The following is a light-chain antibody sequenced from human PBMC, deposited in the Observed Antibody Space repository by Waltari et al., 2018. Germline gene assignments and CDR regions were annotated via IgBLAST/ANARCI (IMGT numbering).Light chain of an antibody. CDR3: QQYYSYPRS. J-gene: IGKJ2*01. CDR2: AAS. V-gene: IGKV1-8*01. Sequence: AIRITQSPSSLSASTGDSVTITCRASPGISSYLAWYQQKPGKAPKLLIFAASTLQSGVPASFSGSGSGTDFTLTIICLQSEDFATYYCQQYYSYPRSFGQGTKLEIK. CDR1: PGISSY.